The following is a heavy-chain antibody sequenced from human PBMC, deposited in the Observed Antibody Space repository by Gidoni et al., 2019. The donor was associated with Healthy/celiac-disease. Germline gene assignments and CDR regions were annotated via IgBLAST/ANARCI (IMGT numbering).Heavy chain of an antibody. J-gene: IGHJ4*02. CDR3: GKSMLKYYDSDFDY. D-gene: IGHD3-22*01. CDR1: GFPFSSYA. V-gene: IGHV3-23*01. CDR2: ISGSGGST. Sequence: EVQLLESGGGLVQPGGSLRLSCAASGFPFSSYAMSWVRQAPGKGLEWVSAISGSGGSTYYADSVKGRFTISRDNSKNTLYLQMNSLRAEDTAVYYCGKSMLKYYDSDFDYWGQGTLVTVSS.